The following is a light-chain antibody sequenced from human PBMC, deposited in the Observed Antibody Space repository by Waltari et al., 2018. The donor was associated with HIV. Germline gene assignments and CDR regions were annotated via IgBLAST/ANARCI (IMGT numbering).Light chain of an antibody. CDR3: QQTYNKPLT. CDR2: ATS. J-gene: IGKJ4*01. V-gene: IGKV1-39*01. Sequence: DTQMTQFPSSLSASVGDSVTITCRASQSISRYLNWYQVKPEKAPKLLIYATSTLQSGVPLRFSGSGSGTDFTLTISSLQPEDFASYYCQQTYNKPLTFGGGTTVEI. CDR1: QSISRY.